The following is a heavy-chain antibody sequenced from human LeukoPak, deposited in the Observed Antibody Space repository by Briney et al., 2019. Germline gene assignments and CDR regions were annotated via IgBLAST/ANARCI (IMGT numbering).Heavy chain of an antibody. CDR3: ARLPRLLWFGELSSSPNRYYFDY. D-gene: IGHD3-10*01. Sequence: SETLSLTCAVYGGSFSGYYWSWIRQPPGKGLEWIGEINHSGSTNYNPSLKSRVTISVDTSKNQFSLKLSSVTAADTAVYYCARLPRLLWFGELSSSPNRYYFDYWGQGTLVTVSS. J-gene: IGHJ4*02. CDR1: GGSFSGYY. V-gene: IGHV4-34*01. CDR2: INHSGST.